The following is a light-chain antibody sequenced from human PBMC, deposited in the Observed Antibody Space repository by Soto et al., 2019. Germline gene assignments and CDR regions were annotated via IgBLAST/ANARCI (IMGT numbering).Light chain of an antibody. J-gene: IGKJ4*01. CDR3: QQYKSYTLT. CDR2: KAS. CDR1: QSISSW. Sequence: DIQMTQFPSTLSASVGDRVTITCRASQSISSWLAWYQQKQGKAPKLXIYKASSLESGVPSRFSGSGSGTEFTLTISSVQPEDFETYYCQQYKSYTLTFGGGTKVDIK. V-gene: IGKV1-5*03.